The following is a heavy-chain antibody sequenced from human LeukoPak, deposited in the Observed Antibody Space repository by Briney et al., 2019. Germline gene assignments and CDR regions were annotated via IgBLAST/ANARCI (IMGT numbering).Heavy chain of an antibody. CDR3: ARRRVVVVAATVPSLKRYWYFDL. J-gene: IGHJ2*01. Sequence: SETLSLTCAVYGGSFSGYYWSWIRQPPGKGLGWIGEINHCGSTNYNPSLKSRVTISVDTSKNQFSLKLSSVTAADTAVYYCARRRVVVVAATVPSLKRYWYFDLWGRGTLVTVSS. CDR1: GGSFSGYY. D-gene: IGHD2-15*01. V-gene: IGHV4-34*01. CDR2: INHCGST.